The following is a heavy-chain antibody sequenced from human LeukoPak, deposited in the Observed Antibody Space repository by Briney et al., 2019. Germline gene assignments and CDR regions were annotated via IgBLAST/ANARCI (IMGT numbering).Heavy chain of an antibody. J-gene: IGHJ4*02. CDR2: ISSSSSTI. CDR1: GFTFSNYE. D-gene: IGHD2-21*01. V-gene: IGHV3-48*01. Sequence: GGSLRLSCAASGFTFSNYEMHWVRQAPGKGLEWVSYISSSSSTIYYADSVKGRFTISRDNAKNSLYLQMNSLRAEDTAVYYCARDPYSRVLDYWGQGTLVTVSS. CDR3: ARDPYSRVLDY.